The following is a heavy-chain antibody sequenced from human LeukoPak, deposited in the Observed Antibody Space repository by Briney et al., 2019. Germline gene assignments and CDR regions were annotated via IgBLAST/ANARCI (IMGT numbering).Heavy chain of an antibody. CDR3: ARQKGTGAAAMGGWFDP. D-gene: IGHD2-2*01. Sequence: PSETLSLTCSASGGSISPYYWSWIRQPPGKGLEWIGYVSYRGHTNYNPSLESRVTISLDTSKNQFSLKLSSVTAADTAVYYCARQKGTGAAAMGGWFDPWGQGTLVTVSS. CDR2: VSYRGHT. CDR1: GGSISPYY. V-gene: IGHV4-59*08. J-gene: IGHJ5*02.